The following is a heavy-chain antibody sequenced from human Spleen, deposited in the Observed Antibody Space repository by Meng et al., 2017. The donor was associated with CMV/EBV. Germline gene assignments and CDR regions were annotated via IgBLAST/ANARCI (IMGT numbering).Heavy chain of an antibody. CDR1: GYSLTIYW. Sequence: GESLKISCKGSGYSLTIYWIVWVRQMPGKGLEWMGMIYPADSDTTYSPSFQGQVTLTADKSINTAYLQWSSLKASDTALDFCARRFIYSYGMDVWGQGTTVTVSS. CDR2: IYPADSDT. CDR3: ARRFIYSYGMDV. V-gene: IGHV5-51*01. J-gene: IGHJ6*02. D-gene: IGHD2-21*01.